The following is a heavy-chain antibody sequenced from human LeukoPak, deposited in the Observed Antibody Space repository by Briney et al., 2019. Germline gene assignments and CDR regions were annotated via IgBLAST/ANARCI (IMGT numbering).Heavy chain of an antibody. CDR1: GFTFSIYW. Sequence: QSGGSLRLSCAASGFTFSIYWMSWVRQAPGKGPECVVNINQDGSDKYYVDSVKGRFTISRDNAKNSLYLQMDSLRAEDTAVYYCATAPKYSSGNYWGQGTLVIVSS. D-gene: IGHD6-19*01. J-gene: IGHJ4*02. CDR2: INQDGSDK. CDR3: ATAPKYSSGNY. V-gene: IGHV3-7*04.